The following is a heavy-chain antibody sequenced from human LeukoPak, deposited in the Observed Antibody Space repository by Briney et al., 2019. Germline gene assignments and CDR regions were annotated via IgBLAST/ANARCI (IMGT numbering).Heavy chain of an antibody. D-gene: IGHD6-19*01. CDR2: INPSGGGT. V-gene: IGHV1-46*01. CDR1: DSTFPNYF. J-gene: IGHJ4*02. CDR3: ARETDIAVAANYFDY. Sequence: ASVKVPCRPFDSTFPNYFFHWLGRPPGQGPEGWGIINPSGGGTTYAPKFQGRVTMTKDTSTSTVYMVLSSLGSADTALYYCARETDIAVAANYFDYWGQGTLVTVSS.